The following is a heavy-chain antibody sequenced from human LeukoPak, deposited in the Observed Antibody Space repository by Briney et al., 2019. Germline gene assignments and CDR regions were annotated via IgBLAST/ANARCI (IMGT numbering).Heavy chain of an antibody. J-gene: IGHJ5*02. Sequence: ASVKVYCKASGYTFTSYYMHWVRQAPGQGLEWMGIINPSGGSTSYAQKFQGRVTMTRDTSTSTVYMELSSLRSEDTAVYYCASLNTATNWFDPWGQGTLVTVSS. D-gene: IGHD5-18*01. CDR2: INPSGGST. CDR1: GYTFTSYY. V-gene: IGHV1-46*01. CDR3: ASLNTATNWFDP.